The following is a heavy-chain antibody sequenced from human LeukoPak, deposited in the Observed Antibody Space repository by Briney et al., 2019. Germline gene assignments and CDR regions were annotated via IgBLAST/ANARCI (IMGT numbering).Heavy chain of an antibody. CDR1: GGSISSNGYY. D-gene: IGHD1-26*01. CDR2: FYYTGRT. Sequence: SETLSLTCTVSGGSISSNGYYWGWIRQPPGEGLEWIGSFYYTGRTFYSPSLMSRVTIYTDTSKNHFSLKLSSVTAADTAVYYCARRSGTYHAFDIWGQGTMVTVSS. V-gene: IGHV4-39*01. J-gene: IGHJ3*02. CDR3: ARRSGTYHAFDI.